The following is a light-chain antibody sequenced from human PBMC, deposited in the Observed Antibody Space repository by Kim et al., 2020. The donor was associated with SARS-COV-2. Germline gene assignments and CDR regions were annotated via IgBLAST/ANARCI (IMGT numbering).Light chain of an antibody. J-gene: IGLJ3*02. CDR3: SAWDSGLSAWV. CDR1: SNNVGDQG. CDR2: RNN. Sequence: QAGLTQPPSVSKGLRQTATLTCTGNSNNVGDQGAAWLQQHQGHPPKLLSYRNNNRPSGISERLSASRSGNTASLTITGLQPEDEADYYCSAWDSGLSAWVFGGVTQLTFL. V-gene: IGLV10-54*01.